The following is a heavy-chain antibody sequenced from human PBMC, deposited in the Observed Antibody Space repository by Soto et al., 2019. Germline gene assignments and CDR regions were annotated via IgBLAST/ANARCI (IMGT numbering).Heavy chain of an antibody. V-gene: IGHV5-51*01. J-gene: IGHJ6*03. Sequence: GESLKISCKGSGYSFTSYWIGWVRQMPGKGLEWMGIIYPGDSDTRYSPSFQGQVTISADKSICTAYLQWSSLKASDTAMYYCARHGGNGSGSYYYYYYYMDVWGKGTTVTVSS. CDR2: IYPGDSDT. D-gene: IGHD3-10*01. CDR3: ARHGGNGSGSYYYYYYYMDV. CDR1: GYSFTSYW.